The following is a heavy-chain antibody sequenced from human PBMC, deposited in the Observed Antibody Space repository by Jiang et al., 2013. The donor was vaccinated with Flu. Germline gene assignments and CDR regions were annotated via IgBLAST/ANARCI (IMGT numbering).Heavy chain of an antibody. D-gene: IGHD5-18*01. CDR1: GGSISSSSYY. Sequence: GSGLVKPSETLSLTCTVSGGSISSSSYYWGWIRQPPGKGLEWIGSIYYSGSTYYNPSLKSRVTISVDTSKNQFSLKLSSVTAADTAVYYCASTLTSPVDTAMAYRFWGQGTLVTVSS. CDR2: IYYSGST. V-gene: IGHV4-39*01. CDR3: ASTLTSPVDTAMAYRF. J-gene: IGHJ4*02.